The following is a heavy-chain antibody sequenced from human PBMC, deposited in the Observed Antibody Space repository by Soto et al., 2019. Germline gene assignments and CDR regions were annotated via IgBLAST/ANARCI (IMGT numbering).Heavy chain of an antibody. CDR2: IYWSGDE. CDR3: ARGLATLPVFAFDI. CDR1: GFSLTTSGVG. D-gene: IGHD6-6*01. V-gene: IGHV2-5*01. J-gene: IGHJ3*02. Sequence: QGTLRESGPTLVKPTQTLTLTCSFSGFSLTTSGVGVGWIRQSPGKALEWLALIYWSGDEHYRPSLKSRLSIFKDTSKNHVVLTMTDMDPADTGTYYCARGLATLPVFAFDIWGRWTMVTVSS.